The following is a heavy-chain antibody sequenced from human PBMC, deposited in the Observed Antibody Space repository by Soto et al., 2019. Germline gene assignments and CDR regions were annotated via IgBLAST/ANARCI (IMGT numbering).Heavy chain of an antibody. V-gene: IGHV1-2*04. Sequence: ASVKVSCKASGYTLTGNYRQWVRQAPGQGLEWMGWINPNSGGTNYAQKFQGWVTMTRDTSMSTAYMELRSLRSDDTAVYYCARDGGRFNWFDPWGQGTLVTVSS. CDR3: ARDGGRFNWFDP. D-gene: IGHD2-15*01. CDR2: INPNSGGT. J-gene: IGHJ5*02. CDR1: GYTLTGNY.